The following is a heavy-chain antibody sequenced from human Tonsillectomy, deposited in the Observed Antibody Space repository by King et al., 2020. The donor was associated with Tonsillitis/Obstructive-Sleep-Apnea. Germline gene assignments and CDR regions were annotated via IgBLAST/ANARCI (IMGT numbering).Heavy chain of an antibody. D-gene: IGHD6-6*01. CDR1: GGSISSSSYY. CDR3: ARWEYSSSFFDY. J-gene: IGHJ4*02. CDR2: IYYSGST. V-gene: IGHV4-39*01. Sequence: LQLQESGPGLVKPSETLSLTCTVSGGSISSSSYYWGWIRQPPGKGLEWIGSIYYSGSTYYNPSLESRVTISVDTSKNQFSLKLSSVTAADTAVYYCARWEYSSSFFDYWGQGTLVTVSS.